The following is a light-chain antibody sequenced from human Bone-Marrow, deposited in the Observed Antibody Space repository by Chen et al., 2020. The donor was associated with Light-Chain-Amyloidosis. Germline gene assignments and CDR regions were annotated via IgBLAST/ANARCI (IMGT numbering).Light chain of an antibody. J-gene: IGLJ2*01. CDR2: EVT. CDR1: SSDVGNYNL. Sequence: QSALTQPASVSVSPGQSITLSCTGTSSDVGNYNLVSWYQQHPGKSPKLIVYEVTKRPSGVSTRFSGSKSGNTASLTISGLQAEDEAHYYCCSYAGLYTLVFGGGTKLSVV. CDR3: CSYAGLYTLV. V-gene: IGLV2-23*02.